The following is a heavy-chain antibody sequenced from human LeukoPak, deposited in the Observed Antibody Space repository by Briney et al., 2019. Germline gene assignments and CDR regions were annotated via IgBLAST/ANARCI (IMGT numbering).Heavy chain of an antibody. J-gene: IGHJ4*02. Sequence: GASVKVSCKASGYTFTGYYMHWVRQAPGQGLEWMGWINPNSGGTNYAQKFQGRVTMTRDTSITTVYIELSRLRSDDTAMFYCARNDFWTGYYEVWGQGTLVTVSS. CDR3: ARNDFWTGYYEV. D-gene: IGHD3/OR15-3a*01. V-gene: IGHV1-2*02. CDR2: INPNSGGT. CDR1: GYTFTGYY.